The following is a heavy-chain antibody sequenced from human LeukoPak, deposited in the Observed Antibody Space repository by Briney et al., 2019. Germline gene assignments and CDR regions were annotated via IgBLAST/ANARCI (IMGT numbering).Heavy chain of an antibody. D-gene: IGHD3-22*01. CDR3: AKAGMSYYDSSAYHN. J-gene: IGHJ4*02. CDR2: ITGSGGST. V-gene: IGHV3-23*01. CDR1: GFTFTSYA. Sequence: TGGSLRLSCAASGFTFTSYAMSWVRQAPGKGLEWVSAITGSGGSTYYADSVKGRFTISRDSSKNALYLQMNSLRAEDTAVYYCAKAGMSYYDSSAYHNWGQGALVTVSS.